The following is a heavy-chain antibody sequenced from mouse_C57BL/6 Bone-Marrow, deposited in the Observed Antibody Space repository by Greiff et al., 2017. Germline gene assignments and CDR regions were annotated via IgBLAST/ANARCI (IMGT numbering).Heavy chain of an antibody. CDR1: GFTFSDYY. CDR2: ISNGGGST. J-gene: IGHJ2*01. CDR3: ARQDSGYFDY. V-gene: IGHV5-12*01. D-gene: IGHD1-3*01. Sequence: EVKLMESGGGLVQPGGSLKLSCAASGFTFSDYYMYWVRQTPEKRLEWVAYISNGGGSTYYPDTVKGRFTISRDNAKNTLYLQMSRLKSEYTAMYYCARQDSGYFDYWGQGTTLTVSS.